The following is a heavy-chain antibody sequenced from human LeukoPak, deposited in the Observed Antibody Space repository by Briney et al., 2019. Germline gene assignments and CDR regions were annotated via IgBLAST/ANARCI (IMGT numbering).Heavy chain of an antibody. J-gene: IGHJ4*02. CDR3: TRDMDTAMVDPAFDY. V-gene: IGHV3-49*04. CDR1: GFTFGDYA. D-gene: IGHD5-18*01. CDR2: IRSKAYGGTT. Sequence: PGGSLRLSCTASGFTFGDYAMSWVRQAPGKGLEWVGFIRSKAYGGTTEYAASVKGRFTISGDDSKSIAYLQMNSLKTEDTAVYYCTRDMDTAMVDPAFDYWGQGTLVTVSS.